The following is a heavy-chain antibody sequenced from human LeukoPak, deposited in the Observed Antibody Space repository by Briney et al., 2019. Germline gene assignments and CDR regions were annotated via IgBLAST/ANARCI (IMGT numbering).Heavy chain of an antibody. Sequence: GGSLRLSCAASGFTFSSYAMRWVRQAPGKGLEWVSAISGSGGSTYYADSVKGRFTISRDNSKNTLYLQMNSLRAEDTAVYYCAKSGYSGGYQRFDYWGQGTLVTVSS. CDR2: ISGSGGST. D-gene: IGHD1-26*01. CDR3: AKSGYSGGYQRFDY. V-gene: IGHV3-23*01. J-gene: IGHJ4*02. CDR1: GFTFSSYA.